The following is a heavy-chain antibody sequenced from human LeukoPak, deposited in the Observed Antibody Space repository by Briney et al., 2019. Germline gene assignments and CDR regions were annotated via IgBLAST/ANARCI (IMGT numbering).Heavy chain of an antibody. CDR1: GFTFSSNY. Sequence: GESLRLSCAASGFTFSSNYMSWVRQAPGKGLEWVSVIYSGGSTYYADSVKGRFTISRDNSKNTLYLQMNSLRAEDTAVYYCAREVVEWKYYYYGMDVWGQGTTVTVSS. CDR3: AREVVEWKYYYYGMDV. J-gene: IGHJ6*02. D-gene: IGHD2-15*01. CDR2: IYSGGST. V-gene: IGHV3-53*01.